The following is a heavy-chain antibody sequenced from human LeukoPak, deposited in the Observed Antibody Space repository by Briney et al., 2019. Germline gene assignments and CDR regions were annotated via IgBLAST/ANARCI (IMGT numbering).Heavy chain of an antibody. CDR3: AKDRNRYSYGNY. J-gene: IGHJ4*02. V-gene: IGHV3-23*01. D-gene: IGHD5-18*01. CDR2: ISGSGGST. CDR1: GFTFSSYA. Sequence: GGSLRLSCAASGFTFSSYAMSWVRQAPGKGLEWVSAISGSGGSTYYADSVKGRFTISRDSSKNTLYLQMNSLRAEDTAVYYCAKDRNRYSYGNYWGQGTLVTVSS.